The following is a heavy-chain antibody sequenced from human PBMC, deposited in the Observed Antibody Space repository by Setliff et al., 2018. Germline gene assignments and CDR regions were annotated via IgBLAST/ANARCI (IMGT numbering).Heavy chain of an antibody. CDR3: ARGSRSGVKGGYNWFDP. Sequence: ASVKVSCKASGYTFTSYDINWVRQATGQGLQWMGWMNPNSGHTGYAQKFQGRVTITRNTSISTTYMELSSLRSEDTAVYYCARGSRSGVKGGYNWFDPWGQGTLVTVSS. D-gene: IGHD3-16*01. CDR1: GYTFTSYD. CDR2: MNPNSGHT. J-gene: IGHJ5*02. V-gene: IGHV1-8*03.